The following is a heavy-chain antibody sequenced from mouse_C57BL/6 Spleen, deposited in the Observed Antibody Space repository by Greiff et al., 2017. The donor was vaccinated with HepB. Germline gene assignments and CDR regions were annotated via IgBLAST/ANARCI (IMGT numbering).Heavy chain of an antibody. D-gene: IGHD3-1*01. CDR2: IYPGDGDT. Sequence: VQLQQSGPELVKPGASVKISCKASGYAFSSSWMNWVKQRPGKGLEWIGRIYPGDGDTNYNGKFKGKATLTADKSSSTAYMQISSLTSEDSAVYFCARGGYSGPAWFAYWGQGTLVTVSA. V-gene: IGHV1-82*01. CDR3: ARGGYSGPAWFAY. J-gene: IGHJ3*01. CDR1: GYAFSSSW.